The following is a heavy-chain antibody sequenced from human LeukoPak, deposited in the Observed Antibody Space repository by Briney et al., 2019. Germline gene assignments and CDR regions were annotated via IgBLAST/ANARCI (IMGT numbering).Heavy chain of an antibody. CDR1: GYTFTSFF. CDR2: IYTGDSDT. J-gene: IGHJ4*02. V-gene: IGHV5-51*01. CDR3: ARPITGAGTDLGY. Sequence: TGESLKISCKASGYTFTSFFIGWVRQMPGQGLEWMGIIYTGDSDTRYSPSFQGQVTISVDKSISTAYLQWRSLKASDTAICYCARPITGAGTDLGYWGQGTLVTVSS. D-gene: IGHD6-13*01.